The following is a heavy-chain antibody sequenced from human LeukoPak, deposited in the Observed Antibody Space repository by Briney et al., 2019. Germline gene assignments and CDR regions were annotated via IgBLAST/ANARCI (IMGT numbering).Heavy chain of an antibody. D-gene: IGHD3-9*01. CDR1: GYTFTSYD. Sequence: ASVKVSCKASGYTFTSYDINWVRQATGQGLEWMGWMNPNSGNTGYAQKFQGRVTMTRNTSISTAYMELSSLRSEDTAVYYCARGRRYYDTLTGYQKVYYFDYWGQGTLVTVSS. CDR3: ARGRRYYDTLTGYQKVYYFDY. CDR2: MNPNSGNT. V-gene: IGHV1-8*01. J-gene: IGHJ4*02.